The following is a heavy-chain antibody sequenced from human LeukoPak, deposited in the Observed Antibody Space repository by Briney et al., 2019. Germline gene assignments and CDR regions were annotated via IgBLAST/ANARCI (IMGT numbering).Heavy chain of an antibody. V-gene: IGHV4-31*03. Sequence: PSETLSLTCTVSGGSISSGGYYWSWIRQHPGKGLEWIGYIYYSGSTYYNPSLKSRVTISVDTSKNQFSLKLSSVTAADTAVYYCVRDRGSTSHYYYGMDVWGQGTTVTVSS. CDR1: GGSISSGGYY. CDR3: VRDRGSTSHYYYGMDV. J-gene: IGHJ6*02. CDR2: IYYSGST. D-gene: IGHD2-2*01.